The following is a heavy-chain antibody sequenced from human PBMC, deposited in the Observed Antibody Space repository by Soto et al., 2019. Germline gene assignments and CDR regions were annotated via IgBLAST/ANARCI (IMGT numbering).Heavy chain of an antibody. D-gene: IGHD3-22*01. CDR3: ARVPQYYDSSGYGY. J-gene: IGHJ4*02. Sequence: VHLVESGGGVVQPGRSLRLSCAASGFTFSSYSMNWVRQAPGKGLEWVSYISSSSSTIYYADSVKGRFTISRDNAKNSLYLQMNSLRDEDTAVYYCARVPQYYDSSGYGYWGQGTLVTVSS. CDR1: GFTFSSYS. CDR2: ISSSSSTI. V-gene: IGHV3-48*02.